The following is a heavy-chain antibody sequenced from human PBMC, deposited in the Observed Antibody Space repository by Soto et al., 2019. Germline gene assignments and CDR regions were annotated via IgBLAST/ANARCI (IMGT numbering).Heavy chain of an antibody. CDR2: IYYSGST. CDR3: ARHLGYSSSWYGHYYFDY. CDR1: GGSISSGDYY. D-gene: IGHD6-13*01. V-gene: IGHV4-30-4*01. Sequence: SETLSLTCTVSGGSISSGDYYWSWIRQPPGKGLEWIGYIYYSGSTYYNPSLKSRVTISVDTSKNQFSLKLSSVTAADTAVYYCARHLGYSSSWYGHYYFDYWGQGTLVTVSS. J-gene: IGHJ4*02.